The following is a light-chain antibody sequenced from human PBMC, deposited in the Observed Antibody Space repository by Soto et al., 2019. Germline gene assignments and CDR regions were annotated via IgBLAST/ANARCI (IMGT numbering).Light chain of an antibody. CDR3: QSYDSSLSGWV. CDR2: DNN. CDR1: SSNIGAGYD. J-gene: IGLJ3*02. V-gene: IGLV1-40*01. Sequence: QAVVTQPPSVSGAPGQRVTISCTGSSSNIGAGYDVHWYQQLPGTAPKLLIYDNNNRPSGVPDRCSGSKSGTSASLAITGLQAEDEADYYCQSYDSSLSGWVFGGGTKLTVL.